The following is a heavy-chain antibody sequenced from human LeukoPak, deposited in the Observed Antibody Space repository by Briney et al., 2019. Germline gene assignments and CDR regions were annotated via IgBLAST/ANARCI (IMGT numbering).Heavy chain of an antibody. V-gene: IGHV3-23*01. Sequence: GGSLRLSCAASGFTFSSYAMSWVRQAPGKGLEWVSAISSSGGSTYYADSVKGRFTISRDNSKNTLYLQMNSLRAEDTAVYYCITTYYYDSSGLPPSYWGQGTLVTVSS. CDR1: GFTFSSYA. J-gene: IGHJ4*02. CDR2: ISSSGGST. CDR3: ITTYYYDSSGLPPSY. D-gene: IGHD3-22*01.